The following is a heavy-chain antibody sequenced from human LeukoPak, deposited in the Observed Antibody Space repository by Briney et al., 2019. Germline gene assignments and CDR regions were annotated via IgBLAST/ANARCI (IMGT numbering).Heavy chain of an antibody. CDR3: ARDSGDRGRITIFGVVIVKFYYYYMDV. CDR1: GFTFDDYG. Sequence: GGSLRLSCAASGFTFDDYGMSWVRQAPGKGLEWVSGINWNGGSTGYADSVKGRFTISRDNAKNSLYLQMNSLRAEDTAWYYCARDSGDRGRITIFGVVIVKFYYYYMDVWGKGTTVTVSS. CDR2: INWNGGST. V-gene: IGHV3-20*04. D-gene: IGHD3-3*01. J-gene: IGHJ6*03.